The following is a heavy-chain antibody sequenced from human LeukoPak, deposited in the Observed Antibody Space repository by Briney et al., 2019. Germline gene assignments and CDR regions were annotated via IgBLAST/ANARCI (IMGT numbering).Heavy chain of an antibody. J-gene: IGHJ6*03. CDR2: INWNGGST. CDR1: GFTFDDYG. Sequence: GGSLRLSCAASGFTFDDYGMSWVPQAPGKGLEWGSGINWNGGSTAYADSLKGRFTISRDNAKNSLYLQMNSLRAEDTALYYCARVLGCTNGVCPYYYYYCMVVWGKGSMVTVSS. V-gene: IGHV3-20*04. D-gene: IGHD2-8*01. CDR3: ARVLGCTNGVCPYYYYYCMVV.